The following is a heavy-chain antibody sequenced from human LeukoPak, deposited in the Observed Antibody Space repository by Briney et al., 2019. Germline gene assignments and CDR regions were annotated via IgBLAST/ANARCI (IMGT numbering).Heavy chain of an antibody. CDR2: IWYDGSNK. D-gene: IGHD4-17*01. CDR3: ARDNDYGDFATDAFDI. V-gene: IGHV3-33*01. CDR1: GFTFSSYG. Sequence: GGSLRLSCAASGFTFSSYGMHWVRQAPGKGLEWVAVIWYDGSNKYYADSVKGRFTISRDNSKNTLYLQMNSLRAEDTAVYYCARDNDYGDFATDAFDIWGQGTMVTVSS. J-gene: IGHJ3*02.